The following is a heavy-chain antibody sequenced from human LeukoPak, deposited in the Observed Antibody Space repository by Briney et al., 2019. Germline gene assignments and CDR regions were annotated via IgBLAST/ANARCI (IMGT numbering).Heavy chain of an antibody. CDR1: GFTFSSYA. CDR2: ISYDGSNK. D-gene: IGHD2-2*01. Sequence: PGRSLRLSCAASGFTFSSYAMHWVRQAPGKGLEWVAVISYDGSNKYYADSVKGRFTISRDNSKNTLYLQMNSLRAEDTAVYYCARDGVDCSSTSCYEGEEYNWFDPWGQGTLVTVSS. J-gene: IGHJ5*02. V-gene: IGHV3-30-3*01. CDR3: ARDGVDCSSTSCYEGEEYNWFDP.